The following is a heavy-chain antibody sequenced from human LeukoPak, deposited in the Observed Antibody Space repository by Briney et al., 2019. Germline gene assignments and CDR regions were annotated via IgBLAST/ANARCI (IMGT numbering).Heavy chain of an antibody. CDR3: ARVLYYDSSGYWP. Sequence: LRLSCAASGFTFSDYYMSWIRQAPGKGLEWIGYIYHSGSTYYNPSLKSRVTISVDRSKNQFSLKLSSVTAADTAVYYCARVLYYDSSGYWPWGQGTLVIVSS. CDR1: GFTFSDYY. D-gene: IGHD3-22*01. J-gene: IGHJ5*02. CDR2: IYHSGST. V-gene: IGHV4-30-2*01.